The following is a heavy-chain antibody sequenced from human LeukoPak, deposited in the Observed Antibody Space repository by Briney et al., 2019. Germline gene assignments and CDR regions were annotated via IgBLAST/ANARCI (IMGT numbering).Heavy chain of an antibody. D-gene: IGHD2-15*01. Sequence: PSETLSLTCTVSGGSINSYYWSWLRQPPGKGLEWIGYICYSGSTNYNPSLKSRVTISVDTSNNKFSLKLTSLTAADTAVYYCVRHLSAGRPAFDIWGQGTMVTVSS. V-gene: IGHV4-59*08. CDR1: GGSINSYY. CDR2: ICYSGST. CDR3: VRHLSAGRPAFDI. J-gene: IGHJ3*02.